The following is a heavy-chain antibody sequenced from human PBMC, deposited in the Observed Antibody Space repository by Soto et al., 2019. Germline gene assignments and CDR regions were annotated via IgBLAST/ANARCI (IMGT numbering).Heavy chain of an antibody. CDR1: GGSISSSSYY. CDR2: IYYSGST. J-gene: IGHJ5*02. V-gene: IGHV4-39*01. Sequence: QLQLQESGPGLVKPSETLSLTCTVSGGSISSSSYYWGWIRQPPGKGLEWIGSIYYSGSTYYNPSLKSRVTISVHTSKNQFPLKLSSVTAADTAVYYCARQVVVPAAIPAGWFDPWGQGTLVTVSS. CDR3: ARQVVVPAAIPAGWFDP. D-gene: IGHD2-2*02.